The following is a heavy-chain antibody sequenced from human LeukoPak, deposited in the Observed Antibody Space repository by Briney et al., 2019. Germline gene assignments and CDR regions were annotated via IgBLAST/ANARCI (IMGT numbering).Heavy chain of an antibody. V-gene: IGHV3-7*01. CDR1: GFPLNNSW. Sequence: PGGSLRLSCAVSGFPLNNSWLYWVRQAPGKGLEGGANIKKDGSGISYVDSVKGRFIISRDNARNSLYLQMNSQRVEDTAVYFCAGGNSMDVWGKGTAVTVSS. J-gene: IGHJ6*04. CDR3: AGGNSMDV. D-gene: IGHD1/OR15-1a*01. CDR2: IKKDGSGI.